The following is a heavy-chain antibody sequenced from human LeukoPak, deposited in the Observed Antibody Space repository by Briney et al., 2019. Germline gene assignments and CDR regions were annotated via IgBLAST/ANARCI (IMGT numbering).Heavy chain of an antibody. D-gene: IGHD2-2*01. CDR1: GASISSYY. Sequence: SETLSLTCTVSGASISSYYWSWIRQPPGKGLEWIGYIYYSGSTNYNPSLKSRVTISVDTSKNQFSLKLSSVTAADTAVYYCARETGYCSSTSCLNWFDPWGQGTLVTVSS. CDR3: ARETGYCSSTSCLNWFDP. J-gene: IGHJ5*02. CDR2: IYYSGST. V-gene: IGHV4-59*01.